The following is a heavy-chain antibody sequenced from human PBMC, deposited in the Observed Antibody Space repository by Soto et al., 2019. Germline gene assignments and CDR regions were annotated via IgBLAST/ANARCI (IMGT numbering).Heavy chain of an antibody. D-gene: IGHD6-19*01. J-gene: IGHJ5*02. CDR1: GYTFTSYY. CDR2: MNPNSGNT. Sequence: ASVKVSCKASGYTFTSYYMHWVRQAPGQGLEWMGWMNPNSGNTGYAQKLQGRVTMTTDTSTSTAYMELRSLRSDDTAVYYCARDVGVAGLNWFDPWGQGTLVTVSS. CDR3: ARDVGVAGLNWFDP. V-gene: IGHV1-18*04.